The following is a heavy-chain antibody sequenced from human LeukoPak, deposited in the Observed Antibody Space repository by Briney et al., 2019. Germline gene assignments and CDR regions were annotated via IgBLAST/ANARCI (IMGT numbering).Heavy chain of an antibody. Sequence: GGSLRLSCTASGFTFGDYAMTWVRQAPGKGLEWVGFIASETYGGTAEYAASVKGIFTISRDDSKSIAYLQMNSLKTEDTAVYYCTRDQTPYYWGQGTLVTVSS. CDR1: GFTFGDYA. V-gene: IGHV3-49*04. J-gene: IGHJ4*02. CDR2: IASETYGGTA. CDR3: TRDQTPYY.